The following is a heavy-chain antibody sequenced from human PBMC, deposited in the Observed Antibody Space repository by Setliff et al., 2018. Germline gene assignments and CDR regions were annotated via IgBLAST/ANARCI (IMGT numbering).Heavy chain of an antibody. CDR1: GFTFGDYA. Sequence: GGSLRLSCTASGFTFGDYAMSWVRQAPGKGLEWVGFIRSKAYGGTTEYAASVKGRFTISRDDSKSIAYLQMNSLKTEDTAAYYCTRDGEGDYYYYYMDVWGKGTTVTVS. V-gene: IGHV3-49*04. J-gene: IGHJ6*03. CDR2: IRSKAYGGTT. D-gene: IGHD3-10*01. CDR3: TRDGEGDYYYYYMDV.